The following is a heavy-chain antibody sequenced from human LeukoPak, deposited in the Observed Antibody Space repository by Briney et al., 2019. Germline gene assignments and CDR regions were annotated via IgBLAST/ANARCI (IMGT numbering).Heavy chain of an antibody. V-gene: IGHV3-74*01. CDR3: SRGRHNAFDI. J-gene: IGHJ3*02. Sequence: GGSLRLYCAASGFIFSDSWMHWVRQAPGKGPVWVSRLTPDGGRTDYADSVKGRFTISRDNAKNTLYLQMNNLRADDTAVYYCSRGRHNAFDIWGQGTMVTVSS. CDR1: GFIFSDSW. CDR2: LTPDGGRT. D-gene: IGHD6-6*01.